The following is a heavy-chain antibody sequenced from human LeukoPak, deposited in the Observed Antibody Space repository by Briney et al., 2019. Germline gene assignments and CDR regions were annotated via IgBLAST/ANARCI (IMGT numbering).Heavy chain of an antibody. CDR1: GYTFTSYY. CDR2: INPSGGST. Sequence: GASVKVSCKASGYTFTSYYMHWVRQAPGQGLEWMGIINPSGGSTSYAQKSQGRVTMTRDTSTSTVYMELSSLRSEDTAVYYCARARAFLTMIAPNDYWGQGTLVTVSS. J-gene: IGHJ4*02. CDR3: ARARAFLTMIAPNDY. D-gene: IGHD3-22*01. V-gene: IGHV1-46*03.